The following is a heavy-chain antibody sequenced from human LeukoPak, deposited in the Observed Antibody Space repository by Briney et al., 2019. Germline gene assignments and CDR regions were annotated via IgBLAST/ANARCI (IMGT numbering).Heavy chain of an antibody. V-gene: IGHV4-39*07. Sequence: SETLSLTCTVSGDSISSSNYYWGWIRQPPGKGLEWIGCIYYSGSSYYSPSLKSRVTISVDTSKNQFSLKLSSVTAADTAVYYCARAEYDFWSNGGFDYWGQGTLVTVSS. J-gene: IGHJ4*02. CDR3: ARAEYDFWSNGGFDY. CDR1: GDSISSSNYY. D-gene: IGHD3-3*01. CDR2: IYYSGSS.